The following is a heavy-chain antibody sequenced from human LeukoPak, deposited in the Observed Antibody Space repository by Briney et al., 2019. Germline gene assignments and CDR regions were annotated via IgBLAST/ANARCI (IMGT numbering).Heavy chain of an antibody. CDR2: IWSDGSNK. CDR1: GFTFSSYG. V-gene: IGHV3-33*01. D-gene: IGHD3-22*01. CDR3: ATGRGRDSSPIDY. Sequence: GTSLRLSCAASGFTFSSYGMHWVRQAPGKGLEWVAVIWSDGSNKYYADSVKGRFTISRDNSKNTLYLQMNSLRAEDTAVYYCATGRGRDSSPIDYWGQGTLVTVSS. J-gene: IGHJ4*02.